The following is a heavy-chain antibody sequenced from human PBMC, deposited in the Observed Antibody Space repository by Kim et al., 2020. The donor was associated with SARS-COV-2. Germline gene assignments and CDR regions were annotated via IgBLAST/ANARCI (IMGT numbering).Heavy chain of an antibody. CDR2: IWFDGSSE. V-gene: IGHV3-33*01. CDR1: GFTFTGYG. CDR3: ARDRFYYGSSGHRAGNYFDY. J-gene: IGHJ4*02. D-gene: IGHD3-22*01. Sequence: GGSLRLSCAASGFTFTGYGMHWVRQAPGKGLEWVAFIWFDGSSEYYADSVKGRFTISGDDSKNMLYLQMNSLRAEDTAVYFCARDRFYYGSSGHRAGNYFDYWGQGTLVTVSS.